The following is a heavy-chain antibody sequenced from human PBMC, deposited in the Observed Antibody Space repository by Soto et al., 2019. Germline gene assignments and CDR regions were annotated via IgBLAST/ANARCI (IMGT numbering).Heavy chain of an antibody. D-gene: IGHD6-19*01. CDR3: ARTYSSGWYNWFDP. CDR1: GFTFSSYS. J-gene: IGHJ5*02. V-gene: IGHV3-21*01. Sequence: GGSLRLSCAASGFTFSSYSMNWVRQAPGKGLEWVSSISSSSSYIYYADSVKGRFTISRDNAKNSLYLQMNSLRAEDTFVYYCARTYSSGWYNWFDPWGQGTLVTVSS. CDR2: ISSSSSYI.